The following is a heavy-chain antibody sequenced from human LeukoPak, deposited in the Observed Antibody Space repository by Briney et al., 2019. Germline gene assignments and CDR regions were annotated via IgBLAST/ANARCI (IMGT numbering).Heavy chain of an antibody. CDR2: IYTSGST. V-gene: IGHV4-4*09. CDR3: AGLVVSYYYYMDV. CDR1: GGSISSYY. D-gene: IGHD3-22*01. J-gene: IGHJ6*03. Sequence: SETLSLTCTVSGGSISSYYWGWIRQPPGKGLEWIGYIYTSGSTNYNPSLKSRVTISVDTSKNQFSLKLSSVTAADTAVYYCAGLVVSYYYYMDVWGKGTTVTVSS.